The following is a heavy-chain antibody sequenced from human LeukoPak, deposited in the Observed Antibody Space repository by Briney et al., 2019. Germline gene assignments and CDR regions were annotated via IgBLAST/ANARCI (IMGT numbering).Heavy chain of an antibody. D-gene: IGHD2-2*01. Sequence: SVKVSCKASGGTFSSYAISWVRQAPGQGLEWMGGIIPIFGTANYAQKFQGRVTITTDESTSTAYMELRSLRSDDTAMYYCVRDRYCSSSSCNPAARGYFLYWGQGTLVTVSS. CDR3: VRDRYCSSSSCNPAARGYFLY. CDR1: GGTFSSYA. J-gene: IGHJ1*01. V-gene: IGHV1-69*05. CDR2: IIPIFGTA.